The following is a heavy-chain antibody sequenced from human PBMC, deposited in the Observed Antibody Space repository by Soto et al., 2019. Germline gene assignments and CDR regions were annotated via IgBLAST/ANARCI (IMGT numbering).Heavy chain of an antibody. J-gene: IGHJ4*01. CDR2: ISYDGSNK. V-gene: IGHV3-30-3*01. Sequence: QVQLVESGGGVVQPGRSLRLSCAASGFTFSSYAMHWVRQAPGKGLEWVGVISYDGSNKYYADSVKGRFTISRDNSKNPLSLQMNSLNADDTAVYYCAREPDYDFWGHFYYCGHGTLVTVSS. D-gene: IGHD3-3*01. CDR1: GFTFSSYA. CDR3: AREPDYDFWGHFYY.